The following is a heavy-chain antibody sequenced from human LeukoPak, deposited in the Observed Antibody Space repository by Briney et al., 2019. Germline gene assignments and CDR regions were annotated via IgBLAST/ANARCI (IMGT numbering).Heavy chain of an antibody. V-gene: IGHV4-59*01. CDR1: GGSISSYY. Sequence: SETLSLTCTVSGGSISSYYWSWIRQPPGKGLEWIGYIYYSGSTNYNPSLKSRVAISVDTSKNQFSLKLSSVTAADTAVYYCARYYDYVWGSYRYTLFDYWGQGTLVTVSS. CDR3: ARYYDYVWGSYRYTLFDY. J-gene: IGHJ4*02. CDR2: IYYSGST. D-gene: IGHD3-16*02.